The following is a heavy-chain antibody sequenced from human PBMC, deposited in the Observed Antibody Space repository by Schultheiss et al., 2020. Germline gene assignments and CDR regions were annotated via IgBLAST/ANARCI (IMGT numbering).Heavy chain of an antibody. Sequence: SETLSLTCTVSGGSISSGSPYWSWIRQPAGKGLEWIGRIYTSGTTNYNPSLKSRVTISVDTSKNQFSLKLSSVTAADTAVYYCARGGSSSWRRLNWFDPWGQGTLVTVSS. CDR3: ARGGSSSWRRLNWFDP. J-gene: IGHJ5*02. CDR2: IYTSGTT. D-gene: IGHD6-13*01. CDR1: GGSISSGSPY. V-gene: IGHV4-61*02.